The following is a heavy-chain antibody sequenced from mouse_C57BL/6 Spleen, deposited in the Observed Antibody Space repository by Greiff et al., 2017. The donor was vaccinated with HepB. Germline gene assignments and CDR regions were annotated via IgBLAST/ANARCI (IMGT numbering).Heavy chain of an antibody. CDR3: TTEGLRYYFDY. V-gene: IGHV14-1*01. CDR1: GFNFKDYY. CDR2: IDPEDGDT. D-gene: IGHD1-1*01. J-gene: IGHJ2*01. Sequence: VQLQQSGAELVRPGASVKLSCTASGFNFKDYYMHWVKQRPEQGLEWIGRIDPEDGDTEYAPKFQGKATMTADTSSNTAYLQLSSLTSEDTAVYYSTTEGLRYYFDYWGQGTTLTVSS.